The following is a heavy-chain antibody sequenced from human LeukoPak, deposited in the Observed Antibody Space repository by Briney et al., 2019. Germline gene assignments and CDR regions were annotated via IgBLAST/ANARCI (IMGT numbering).Heavy chain of an antibody. CDR3: AKDIFVEDPSGAFDI. V-gene: IGHV3-9*01. Sequence: PGGSLRLSCAASGFTFDDYAMHWVRQAPGEGLGWVSGISWNSGSIGYADSVKGRFTISRDNPKNSLYLQMNSLRAEDTALYYCAKDIFVEDPSGAFDIWGQGTMVTVSS. D-gene: IGHD1-1*01. CDR1: GFTFDDYA. J-gene: IGHJ3*02. CDR2: ISWNSGSI.